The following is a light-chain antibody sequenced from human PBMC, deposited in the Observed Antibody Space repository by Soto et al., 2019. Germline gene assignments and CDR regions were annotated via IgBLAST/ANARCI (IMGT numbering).Light chain of an antibody. CDR3: GSYTTTYVRI. Sequence: VLTQPASVSGSPGQSITISCTGTSSDVGRYNYVSWYQQYPGRAPKLIIYGVTNRPSGVSDRFSGSKSGNVASLSISGLQAADEADYYCGSYTTTYVRIFGTGTKVTVL. CDR2: GVT. J-gene: IGLJ1*01. CDR1: SSDVGRYNY. V-gene: IGLV2-14*01.